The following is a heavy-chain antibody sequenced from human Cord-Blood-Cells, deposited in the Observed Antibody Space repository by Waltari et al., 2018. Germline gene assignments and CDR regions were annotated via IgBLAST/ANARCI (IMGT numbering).Heavy chain of an antibody. V-gene: IGHV3-74*01. CDR3: ARRLVGATLNDAFDI. CDR2: INSDGSNK. CDR1: GFTFSSYW. D-gene: IGHD2-15*01. Sequence: EVQLVESGGGLVQPGGSLRLSCAASGFTFSSYWLHWVRQAPGKGLVWVTRINSDGSNKSYADSVKGRFTISRDNAKNTLYLQRNSLRAEDTAVYYCARRLVGATLNDAFDIWGQGTMVTVSS. J-gene: IGHJ3*02.